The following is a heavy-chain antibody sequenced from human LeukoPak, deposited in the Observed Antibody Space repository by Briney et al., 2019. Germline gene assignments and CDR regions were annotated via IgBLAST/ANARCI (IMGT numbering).Heavy chain of an antibody. CDR2: ISYDGSNK. Sequence: PGGSLRLSCAASGFTFSSYGMHWVRQAPGKGLEWVAVISYDGSNKYYADSVKGRFTISRDNSKNTLYLQMNSLRAEDTAVYYCAKDGVEGYYDSSGCYYDYWGQGTLVTVSS. V-gene: IGHV3-30*18. CDR1: GFTFSSYG. D-gene: IGHD3-22*01. CDR3: AKDGVEGYYDSSGCYYDY. J-gene: IGHJ4*02.